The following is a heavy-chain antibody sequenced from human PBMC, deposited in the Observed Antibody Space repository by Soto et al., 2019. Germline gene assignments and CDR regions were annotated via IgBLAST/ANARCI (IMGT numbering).Heavy chain of an antibody. Sequence: ASVKVSCKASGGTFSSYAISWVRQAPGQGLEWMGGIIPIFGTANYAQKFQGRVTITADESTSTAYMELSSVRSEDTAVYYCAREGAQGIPAASLLGMDVWGQGTPVTVYS. V-gene: IGHV1-69*13. CDR2: IIPIFGTA. D-gene: IGHD2-2*01. J-gene: IGHJ6*02. CDR1: GGTFSSYA. CDR3: AREGAQGIPAASLLGMDV.